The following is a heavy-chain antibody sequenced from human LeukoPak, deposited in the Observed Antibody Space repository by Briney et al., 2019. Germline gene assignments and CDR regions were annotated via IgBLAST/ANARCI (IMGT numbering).Heavy chain of an antibody. J-gene: IGHJ6*02. CDR2: ISGDGGST. CDR1: GFTFDDYA. Sequence: GGSLRLSCAASGFTFDDYAMHWVRQAPGKGLEWVSLISGDGGSTYYADSVKGRFTISRDNSKNSLYLQMNSLRTEDTALYYCAKDLGDIVVVPKYGMDVWGQGTTVTVSS. D-gene: IGHD2-2*01. CDR3: AKDLGDIVVVPKYGMDV. V-gene: IGHV3-43*02.